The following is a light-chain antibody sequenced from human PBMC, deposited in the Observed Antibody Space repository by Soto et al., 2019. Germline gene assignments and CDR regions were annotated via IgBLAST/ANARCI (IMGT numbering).Light chain of an antibody. Sequence: QPVLTQPASVSEFPGQSITISFTGHSRDVGGYKYVSWYQQHPGKAPNLLIYDVTNRPSGVSNRFSGSKSGYTASLTISGLQSEDEADYYCSSYTSFKTLVFGTGTKVTVL. CDR2: DVT. CDR1: SRDVGGYKY. V-gene: IGLV2-14*01. J-gene: IGLJ1*01. CDR3: SSYTSFKTLV.